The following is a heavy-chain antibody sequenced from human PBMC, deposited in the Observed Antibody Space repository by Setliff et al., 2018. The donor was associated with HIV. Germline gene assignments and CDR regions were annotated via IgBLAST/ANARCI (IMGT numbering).Heavy chain of an antibody. D-gene: IGHD5-12*01. Sequence: SETLSLTCTVSGGSISSYYWGWIRQPPGKGLECIGTIYYTGSASYNPSLKSRVSMSVDTSKNQFSLKLTSVTAADTAVYHCSRLADGGYDFRGYFDLWGRGTLVTVSS. CDR2: IYYTGSA. CDR1: GGSISSYY. V-gene: IGHV4-39*01. CDR3: SRLADGGYDFRGYFDL. J-gene: IGHJ2*01.